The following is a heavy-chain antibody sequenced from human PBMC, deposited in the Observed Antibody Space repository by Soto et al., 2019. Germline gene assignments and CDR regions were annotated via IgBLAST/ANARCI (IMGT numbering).Heavy chain of an antibody. CDR1: GFTVTDIY. V-gene: IGHV3-66*01. D-gene: IGHD2-15*01. CDR2: IYKDFT. J-gene: IGHJ3*02. Sequence: EVQLVESGGGLVQPGGSLRLSCVASGFTVTDIYMNWVRQAPGKGLEWVSVIYKDFTDYADFVKGRFSVSTDSSKNALYLQMDNLRAEDTALYYCAREPRYCSGGSCSIMGDAFDIWGQGAMVTVSS. CDR3: AREPRYCSGGSCSIMGDAFDI.